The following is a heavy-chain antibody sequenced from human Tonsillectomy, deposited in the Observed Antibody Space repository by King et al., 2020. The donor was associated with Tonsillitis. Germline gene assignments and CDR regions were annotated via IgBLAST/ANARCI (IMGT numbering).Heavy chain of an antibody. J-gene: IGHJ4*02. V-gene: IGHV5-51*01. CDR2: IYPGDSNT. D-gene: IGHD3-10*01. CDR1: GYSFTSYW. Sequence: VQLVESGAEVKKPGESLKISCKGSGYSFTSYWIGWVRQMPGKGLVWMGIIYPGDSNTRYSPSFQGQVTISADKSISTAYLQWSSLKASDTAMYFCARHTLLRGVTQLDYWGQGTLVTVSS. CDR3: ARHTLLRGVTQLDY.